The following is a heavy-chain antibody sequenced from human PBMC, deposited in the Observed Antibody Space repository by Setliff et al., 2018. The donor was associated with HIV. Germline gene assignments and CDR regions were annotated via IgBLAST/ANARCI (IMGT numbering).Heavy chain of an antibody. CDR1: GYTFISYG. V-gene: IGHV1-69*13. J-gene: IGHJ3*02. CDR2: IIPIFGTA. CDR3: ATRQGIMITFGGVIADAFDI. Sequence: SVKVSCKASGYTFISYGISWVRQAPGQGLEWMGGIIPIFGTANYAQKFQGRVTITADESTSTAYMELSSLRSEDTAEYYCATRQGIMITFGGVIADAFDIWGQGTMVTVSS. D-gene: IGHD3-16*02.